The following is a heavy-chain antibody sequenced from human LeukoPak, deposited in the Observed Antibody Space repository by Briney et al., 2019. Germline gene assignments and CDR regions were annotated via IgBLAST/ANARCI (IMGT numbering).Heavy chain of an antibody. V-gene: IGHV3-49*04. D-gene: IGHD6-13*01. CDR2: IRSKAYGGTT. J-gene: IGHJ4*02. CDR3: TREAAAGTRVYYFDY. Sequence: PGRSLRLSCTASGFTFGDYAMSWVRQAPGKGLEWVGFIRSKAYGGTTEYAASVKGRFTISRDDSKSIAYLQMNSLKTEDTAVYYCTREAAAGTRVYYFDYWGQGTLVTVSS. CDR1: GFTFGDYA.